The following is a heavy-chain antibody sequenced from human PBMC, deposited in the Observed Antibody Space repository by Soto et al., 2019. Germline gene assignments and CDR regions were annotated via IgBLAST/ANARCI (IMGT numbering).Heavy chain of an antibody. CDR2: IKYSGTT. D-gene: IGHD1-26*01. V-gene: IGHV4-39*01. J-gene: IGHJ3*02. Sequence: PLEPLCHRWSVFDGSIVGSGGRWILNSKPPGKGLEWIASIKYSGTTFYNPSLKSRVTLSVDTSKNQFALKLSSVTAAETAVYYCARHGITGSYYGAFDIWGQGTMVT. CDR3: ARHGITGSYYGAFDI. CDR1: DGSIVGSGGR.